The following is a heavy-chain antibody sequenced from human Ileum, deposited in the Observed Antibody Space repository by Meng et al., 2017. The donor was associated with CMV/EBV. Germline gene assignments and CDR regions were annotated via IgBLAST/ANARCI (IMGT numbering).Heavy chain of an antibody. CDR2: IRQDGGEK. Sequence: SLRLSCAASGFTFSNDWMNWARQAPGKGLEWVANIRQDGGEKYYVDSVKGRFTISRDNAKNLLYLQMNSLKADDTAMYYCVRHWQWDYWGQGTLVTVSS. CDR3: VRHWQWDY. CDR1: GFTFSNDW. D-gene: IGHD6-19*01. V-gene: IGHV3-7*01. J-gene: IGHJ4*02.